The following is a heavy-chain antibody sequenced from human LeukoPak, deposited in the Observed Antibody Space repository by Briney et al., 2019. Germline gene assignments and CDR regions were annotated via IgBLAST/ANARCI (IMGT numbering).Heavy chain of an antibody. D-gene: IGHD5-12*01. J-gene: IGHJ4*02. Sequence: SETLSLTCAVYGGSFSGYYWSWIRQPPGKGLEWIGEINHSGSTNYNPSLKSRVTISVDTSKNQFSLKLSSVTAADTAVYYCAREYIVATDDYWGQGTLVTVSP. V-gene: IGHV4-34*01. CDR1: GGSFSGYY. CDR3: AREYIVATDDY. CDR2: INHSGST.